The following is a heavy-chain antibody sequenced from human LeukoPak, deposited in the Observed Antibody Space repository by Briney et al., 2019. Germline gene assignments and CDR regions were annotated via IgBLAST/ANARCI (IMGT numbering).Heavy chain of an antibody. V-gene: IGHV4-34*01. D-gene: IGHD3-22*01. CDR2: INHSGST. CDR3: ARASYSYDISGWVPFDY. CDR1: GGSFSGYY. Sequence: SETLSLTCAVYGGSFSGYYWSWIRQPPGKGLEWIGEINHSGSTNYNPSLKSRVTISVDTSKNQFSLKLSSVSAADTAVYYCARASYSYDISGWVPFDYWGQGTLVTVSS. J-gene: IGHJ4*02.